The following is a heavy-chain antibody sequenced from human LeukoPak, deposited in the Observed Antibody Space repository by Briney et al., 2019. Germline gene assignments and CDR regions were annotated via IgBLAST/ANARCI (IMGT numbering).Heavy chain of an antibody. CDR3: TTRYCSSTSCPLDY. D-gene: IGHD2-2*01. V-gene: IGHV3-15*01. Sequence: GGALLLSCAASGFTFSNAWMRWVRQAPGRGLEWVGRIKSKTDRGTTDYAAPVKGRFTISRDDSKNTLYLQMNSLKTEDTAVYYCTTRYCSSTSCPLDYWGQGTLVTVSS. J-gene: IGHJ4*02. CDR2: IKSKTDRGTT. CDR1: GFTFSNAW.